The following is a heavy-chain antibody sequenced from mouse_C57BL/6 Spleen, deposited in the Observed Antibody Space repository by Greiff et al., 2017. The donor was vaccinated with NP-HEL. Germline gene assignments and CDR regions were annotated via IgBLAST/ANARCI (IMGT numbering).Heavy chain of an antibody. V-gene: IGHV1-64*01. J-gene: IGHJ1*03. Sequence: VQLQQPGAELVKPGASVKLSCKASGYTFTSYWMHWVKQRPGQGLEWIGMIHPNSGSTNYNEKFKSKATLTVDKSSSTAYMQLSSLTSEDSAVYYGARDYYDYGYWYFDVWGTGTTVTVSS. D-gene: IGHD2-4*01. CDR2: IHPNSGST. CDR3: ARDYYDYGYWYFDV. CDR1: GYTFTSYW.